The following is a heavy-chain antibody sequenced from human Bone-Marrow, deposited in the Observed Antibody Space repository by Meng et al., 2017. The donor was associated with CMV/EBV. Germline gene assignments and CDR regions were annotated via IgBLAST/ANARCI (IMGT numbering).Heavy chain of an antibody. D-gene: IGHD3-9*01. CDR1: GGTFSNCT. CDR3: ARARYYDILTGYYTDAFDI. CDR2: IIPILDIA. J-gene: IGHJ3*02. V-gene: IGHV1-69*02. Sequence: SVKVSCKASGGTFSNCTISWLRQAPGQGLEWMGRIIPILDIANYAQKFQGRVTITADKSTSTAYMELSSLRSEDTAVYYWARARYYDILTGYYTDAFDIWGQGTMVTVSS.